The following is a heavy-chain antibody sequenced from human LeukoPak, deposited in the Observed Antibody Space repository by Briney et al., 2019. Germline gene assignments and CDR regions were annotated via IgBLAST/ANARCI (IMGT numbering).Heavy chain of an antibody. CDR3: AKPLRPIIVGASFDY. Sequence: QTGGSLRLSCAASGFTFSSYAMSWVRQAPGKGLEWVSAISGSGGSTYYADSVKGRFTISRDNSKNTLYLQMNSLRAEDTAVYYCAKPLRPIIVGASFDYWGQGTLVTVSS. J-gene: IGHJ4*02. V-gene: IGHV3-23*01. CDR2: ISGSGGST. CDR1: GFTFSSYA. D-gene: IGHD1-26*01.